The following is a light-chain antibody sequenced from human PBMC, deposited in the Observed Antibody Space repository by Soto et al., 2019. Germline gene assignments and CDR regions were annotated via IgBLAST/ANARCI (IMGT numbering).Light chain of an antibody. J-gene: IGLJ2*01. V-gene: IGLV2-8*01. CDR2: EVS. CDR1: SSDIGAYNS. CDR3: QSYDSSTVI. Sequence: QSALTQPPSASGSPGQSVTISCTGTSSDIGAYNSVSWYQHHPGKAPKLVIYEVSKGPSGVPDRFSGSTDGSSNSASLTISGLQTEDEADYYCQSYDSSTVIFGGGTKVTVL.